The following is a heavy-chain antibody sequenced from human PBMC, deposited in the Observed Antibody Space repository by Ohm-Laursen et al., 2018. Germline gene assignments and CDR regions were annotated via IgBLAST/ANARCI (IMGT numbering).Heavy chain of an antibody. Sequence: SLRLSCAAFGFTFSSYAMSWVRQAPGKGLEWVSAISGSGGSTYYADSVKGRFTISRDNSKNTLYLQMNSLRAEDTAVYYCAKVDRAMIVGSTPYYFDYWGQGTLVTVSS. V-gene: IGHV3-23*01. J-gene: IGHJ4*02. CDR3: AKVDRAMIVGSTPYYFDY. CDR1: GFTFSSYA. D-gene: IGHD3-22*01. CDR2: ISGSGGST.